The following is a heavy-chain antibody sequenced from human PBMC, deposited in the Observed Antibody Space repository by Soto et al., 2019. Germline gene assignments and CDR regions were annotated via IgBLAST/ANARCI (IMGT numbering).Heavy chain of an antibody. CDR1: GFTFRSYA. Sequence: PGGALRLSCAASGFTFRSYAMHWVRQAPGKGLEWVAVISYDGSNKYYADSVKGRFTISRDNSKNTLYLQMNSLRAEDTAGYYCARDAATYYGTDGWGRGTTVTVSS. CDR2: ISYDGSNK. V-gene: IGHV3-30-3*01. D-gene: IGHD6-25*01. CDR3: ARDAATYYGTDG. J-gene: IGHJ6*02.